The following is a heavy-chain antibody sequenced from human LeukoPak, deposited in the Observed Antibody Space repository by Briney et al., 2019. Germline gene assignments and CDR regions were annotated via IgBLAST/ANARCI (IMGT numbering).Heavy chain of an antibody. V-gene: IGHV4-34*01. CDR2: INHSGST. CDR3: ARGLRGGVAVAGDY. J-gene: IGHJ4*02. CDR1: GGSFSGYY. Sequence: SETLSLTCAVYGGSFSGYYWSWLRQPPGKGLEWIGEINHSGSTNYNPSLKSRVTISVDTSKNQFSLKLSSVTAADTAVYYCARGLRGGVAVAGDYWGQGTLVTVSS. D-gene: IGHD6-19*01.